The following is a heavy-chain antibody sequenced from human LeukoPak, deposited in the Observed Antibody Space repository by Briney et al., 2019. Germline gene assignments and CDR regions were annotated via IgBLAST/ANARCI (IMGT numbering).Heavy chain of an antibody. D-gene: IGHD2-15*01. J-gene: IGHJ4*02. CDR2: IYTDGTT. CDR3: AKDQYCSGGSCYSDY. CDR1: GFTFSSYG. Sequence: GRSLRLSCAASGFTFSSYGMHWVRQAPGKGLEWVSLIYTDGTTFYTDSVKGRFTISRDNSRNTLYLQMNSLRAEDTAVYYCAKDQYCSGGSCYSDYWGQGTLVTVSS. V-gene: IGHV3-66*01.